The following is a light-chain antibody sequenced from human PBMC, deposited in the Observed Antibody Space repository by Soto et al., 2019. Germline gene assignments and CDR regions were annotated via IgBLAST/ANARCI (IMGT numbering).Light chain of an antibody. CDR2: DVS. V-gene: IGLV2-11*01. CDR3: CSHAGSFTLV. J-gene: IGLJ2*01. Sequence: QSALTQARSVSGSPGQSVTISCTGTSSDVGGYNYVSWYQKYPGKAPRLMIYDVSKRPSGVPDRFSGSKSGNTASLTISGLQAEDEADYYCCSHAGSFTLVFGGGTQLTVL. CDR1: SSDVGGYNY.